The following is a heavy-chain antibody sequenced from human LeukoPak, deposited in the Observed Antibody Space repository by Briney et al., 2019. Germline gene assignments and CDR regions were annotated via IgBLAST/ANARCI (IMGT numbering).Heavy chain of an antibody. CDR3: AKSDTAIVYYFDY. CDR2: ITGSGGTT. V-gene: IGHV3-23*01. CDR1: GFSFSIYG. Sequence: GGTLRLSCAASGFSFSIYGMNWVRQAPGKGLEWVSGITGSGGTTYYADSVKGRATISRDNSKNTLYLQMNSLRAEDTAIYYCAKSDTAIVYYFDYWGQGTLVTVSS. D-gene: IGHD5-18*01. J-gene: IGHJ4*02.